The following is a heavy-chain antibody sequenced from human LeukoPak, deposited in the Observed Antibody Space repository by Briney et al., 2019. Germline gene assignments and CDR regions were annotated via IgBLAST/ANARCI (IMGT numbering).Heavy chain of an antibody. Sequence: PGGSLRLSCAASGFTFRNYWMTWVRQAPGKGLEWVASINQDGSETHCVDSVKGRFTISRDNAKNLLYLQMRSLRAEDTAVYYCGCIGSSWYEDFWGQGTLATVSS. CDR3: GCIGSSWYEDF. CDR2: INQDGSET. V-gene: IGHV3-7*01. CDR1: GFTFRNYW. D-gene: IGHD6-13*01. J-gene: IGHJ4*02.